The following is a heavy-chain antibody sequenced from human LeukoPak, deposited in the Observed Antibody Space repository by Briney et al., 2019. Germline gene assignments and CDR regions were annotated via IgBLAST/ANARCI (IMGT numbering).Heavy chain of an antibody. CDR2: MEPGDTDT. D-gene: IGHD4-17*01. CDR1: AYSFTSYC. Sequence: GEYLKISCKGSAYSFTSYCIGWMRHLHGKGLEWMGIMEPGDTDTTYSTPFHSRVTITADKSISTAYLLWMSLKASDTAMDHCARRYGDYWTPYNWFDPWGQGTLVTVSS. V-gene: IGHV5-51*01. CDR3: ARRYGDYWTPYNWFDP. J-gene: IGHJ5*02.